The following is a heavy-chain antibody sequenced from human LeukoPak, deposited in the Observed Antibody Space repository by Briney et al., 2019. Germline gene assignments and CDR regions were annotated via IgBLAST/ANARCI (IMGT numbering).Heavy chain of an antibody. Sequence: GGSLRLSCAASGFTFSSYWMHWVRQAPGKGLEWVGRSRNKANSYTTEYAASVKGRFTISRDDSKSSLYLQMNSLNTEDTAVYYCAREHSSMGFAYWGQGTLVTVSS. J-gene: IGHJ4*02. CDR3: AREHSSMGFAY. V-gene: IGHV3-72*01. D-gene: IGHD2/OR15-2a*01. CDR1: GFTFSSYW. CDR2: SRNKANSYTT.